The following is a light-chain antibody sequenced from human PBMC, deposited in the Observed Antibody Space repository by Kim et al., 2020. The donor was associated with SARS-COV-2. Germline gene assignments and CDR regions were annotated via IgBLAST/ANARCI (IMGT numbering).Light chain of an antibody. CDR3: QQYDSHPYT. V-gene: IGKV1-5*03. CDR2: KAS. J-gene: IGKJ2*01. CDR1: QSVSSW. Sequence: DIQMTQSPSILSASVGDRVTITCRASQSVSSWLAWYQQKPGKAPKLLISKASSLEGGVPSRFSGRGSGTEFTLTINTLQPDDFATYSGQQYDSHPYTFGQGTKLEI.